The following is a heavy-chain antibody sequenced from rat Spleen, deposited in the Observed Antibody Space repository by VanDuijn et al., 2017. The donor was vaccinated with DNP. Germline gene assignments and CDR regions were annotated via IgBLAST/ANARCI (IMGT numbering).Heavy chain of an antibody. CDR3: VRWNSGHFDY. D-gene: IGHD4-3*01. Sequence: EVQVVESGGDLVQPGRSLKLSCAASGFTFSAYYMAWVRQAPAKGLEWVAYIGSPAYAPYHGDSVKGRFTISRDNAKSTLYLQMNSLRSEDMATYYCVRWNSGHFDYWGQGVMVTVSS. CDR1: GFTFSAYY. V-gene: IGHV5-22*01. J-gene: IGHJ2*01. CDR2: IGSPAYAP.